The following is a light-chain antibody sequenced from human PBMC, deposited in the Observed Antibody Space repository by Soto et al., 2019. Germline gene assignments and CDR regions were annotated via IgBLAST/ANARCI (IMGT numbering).Light chain of an antibody. V-gene: IGKV3-11*01. Sequence: EIVLTQSPVTLSLSPGERATLSCRASQSVRTYLAWYQVKPGQAPRLLIYDASRRASGVPARFSGSGSGTDVTLPTSSLEPQDVAVNYYHQKNTRPPMTFGQGTRLEIK. CDR2: DAS. CDR3: HQKNTRPPMT. J-gene: IGKJ5*01. CDR1: QSVRTY.